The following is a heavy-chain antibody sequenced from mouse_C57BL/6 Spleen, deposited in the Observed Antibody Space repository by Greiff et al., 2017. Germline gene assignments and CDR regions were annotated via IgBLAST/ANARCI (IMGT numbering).Heavy chain of an antibody. CDR1: GYTFTSYW. Sequence: QVQLQQPGAELVKPGASVKLSCKASGYTFTSYWMHWVKQRPGRGLEWIGRIDPNSGGTKYNEKFKSKATLTVDKPSSTAYMQISSLTSEDSAVYYCARITTVVDWYFDVWGTGTTVTVSS. V-gene: IGHV1-72*01. CDR3: ARITTVVDWYFDV. D-gene: IGHD1-1*01. CDR2: IDPNSGGT. J-gene: IGHJ1*03.